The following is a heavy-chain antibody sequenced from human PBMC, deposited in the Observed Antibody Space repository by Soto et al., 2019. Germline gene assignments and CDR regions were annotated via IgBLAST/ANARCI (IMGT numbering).Heavy chain of an antibody. CDR3: ASGPEIVVVPAAIYGMDV. V-gene: IGHV3-48*04. CDR2: ISSSGSTI. CDR1: GFTFSSYG. J-gene: IGHJ6*02. D-gene: IGHD2-2*01. Sequence: PGGSLRLSCAGSGFTFSSYGMHWVRQAPGKGLEWVSYISSSGSTIYYADSVKGRFTISRDNAKNSLYLQMNSLRAEDTAVYYCASGPEIVVVPAAIYGMDVWGQGTTVTVSS.